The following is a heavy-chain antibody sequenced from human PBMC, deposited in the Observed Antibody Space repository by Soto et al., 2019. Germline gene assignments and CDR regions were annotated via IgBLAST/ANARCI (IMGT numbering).Heavy chain of an antibody. V-gene: IGHV1-2*02. Sequence: QVQLVQSGAEVKKPGASVKVSCKASGYTFTGYYMHWVRQAPGQGLEWMGWINPHSGGTNYAQKLKGRVTMTRDTSISTAYMELSRLRSDDTAVYYCAITSSSWYNWFDPWGQGTLVTVSS. D-gene: IGHD6-13*01. CDR3: AITSSSWYNWFDP. CDR1: GYTFTGYY. CDR2: INPHSGGT. J-gene: IGHJ5*02.